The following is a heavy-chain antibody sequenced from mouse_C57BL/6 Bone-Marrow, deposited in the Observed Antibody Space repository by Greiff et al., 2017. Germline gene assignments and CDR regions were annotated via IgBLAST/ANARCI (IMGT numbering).Heavy chain of an antibody. V-gene: IGHV14-4*01. CDR2: IDPENGDT. CDR3: TTNGGY. J-gene: IGHJ2*01. Sequence: VQLQQSGAELVRPGASVTLSCTASGFTIKDDYMHWVKQRPEQGLEWIGWIDPENGDTEYASKFQGKATITADTSSNTAYLQLSSLTSEDTAVYYCTTNGGYWGQGTTLTVSS. CDR1: GFTIKDDY.